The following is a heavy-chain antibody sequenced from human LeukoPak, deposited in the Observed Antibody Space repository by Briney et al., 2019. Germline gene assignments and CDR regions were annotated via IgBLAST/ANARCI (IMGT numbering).Heavy chain of an antibody. V-gene: IGHV4-38-2*02. J-gene: IGHJ5*02. CDR1: GYSISNNYY. D-gene: IGHD5-24*01. Sequence: PSETLSLTCTVSGYSISNNYYWGWIRQPPGKGLEWIGAISHSGSTYYNPSLKSRVTISIDTSKNQFSLKLSSVTAADTAVYYCARSFYNTGGWFDPWGQGTLVTVSS. CDR2: ISHSGST. CDR3: ARSFYNTGGWFDP.